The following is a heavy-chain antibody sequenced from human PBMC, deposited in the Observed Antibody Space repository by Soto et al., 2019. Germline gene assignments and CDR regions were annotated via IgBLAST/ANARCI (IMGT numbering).Heavy chain of an antibody. J-gene: IGHJ6*02. V-gene: IGHV3-30*18. Sequence: PGGSLRLSCAASGFTFSSYGMHWVRQAPGKGLEWAAVISYDGSNKYYADSVKGRFTISRDNSKNTLYLQMNSLRAEDTAVYYCADDNYYYGMDVWGQGTTVTVSS. CDR3: ADDNYYYGMDV. CDR2: ISYDGSNK. CDR1: GFTFSSYG.